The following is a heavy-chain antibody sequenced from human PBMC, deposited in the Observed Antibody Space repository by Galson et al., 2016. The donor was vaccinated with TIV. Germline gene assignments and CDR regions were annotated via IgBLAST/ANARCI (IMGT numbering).Heavy chain of an antibody. J-gene: IGHJ5*02. V-gene: IGHV3-7*01. CDR3: ARQIGGGNCS. CDR1: GFTLSTYW. CDR2: INQDESKK. Sequence: SLRLSCAASGFTLSTYWMSWVRQAPGKGLEWVANINQDESKKYYVDSVMGRFTISRDNAKNSLYLQMNSLRAEDTAVYYCARQIGGGNCSWGQGTLVTASS. D-gene: IGHD2-15*01.